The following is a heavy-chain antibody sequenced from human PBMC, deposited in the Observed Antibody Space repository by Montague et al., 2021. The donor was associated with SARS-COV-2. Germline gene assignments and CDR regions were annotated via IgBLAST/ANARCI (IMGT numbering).Heavy chain of an antibody. CDR3: ARKGSGRSDLAY. D-gene: IGHD1-26*01. CDR1: LHSVGVEHR. CDR2: IYHTGGT. J-gene: IGHJ4*02. V-gene: IGHV4/OR15-8*01. Sequence: SETLSLTCVVYLHSVGVEHRWTWVDQPSGHGLPRVVVIYHTGGTKNKPSLKSRVRMSVDKSWNQFSLRLTSVTAADTAIYYWARKGSGRSDLAYWGQGTLVTVSS.